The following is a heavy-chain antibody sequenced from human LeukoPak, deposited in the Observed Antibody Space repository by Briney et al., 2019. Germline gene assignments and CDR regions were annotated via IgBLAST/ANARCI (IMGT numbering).Heavy chain of an antibody. D-gene: IGHD3-22*01. CDR2: ISGSGGTT. V-gene: IGHV3-23*01. J-gene: IGHJ4*02. Sequence: GGSLRLSCAASGFTFSSYAMSWVRQAPGKGLEWVSAISGSGGTTYYADSVKGRSTISRDSSKNTLYLQMNSLRAEDTAVYYCAKDMVPRYYDSSGYYLDYWGQGTLVTVSS. CDR3: AKDMVPRYYDSSGYYLDY. CDR1: GFTFSSYA.